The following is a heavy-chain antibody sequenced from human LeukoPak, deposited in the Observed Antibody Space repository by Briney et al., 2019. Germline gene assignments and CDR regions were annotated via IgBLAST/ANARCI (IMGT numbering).Heavy chain of an antibody. V-gene: IGHV4-39*07. CDR1: GGSISSSNFN. D-gene: IGHD3-22*01. Sequence: SETLSLTCTVSGGSISSSNFNWGWIRQPPGKGLEWIGVISYSGSTYYNPSLKSRVTISVDTSKSHFSLKLSSVTAADTAVYYCARDMDSSGPLVWGQGTLVTVSS. CDR3: ARDMDSSGPLV. CDR2: ISYSGST. J-gene: IGHJ4*02.